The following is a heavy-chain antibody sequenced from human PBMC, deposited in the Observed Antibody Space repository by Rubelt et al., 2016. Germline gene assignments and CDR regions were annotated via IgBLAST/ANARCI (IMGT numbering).Heavy chain of an antibody. Sequence: QVQLVQSGAEVKKPGASVKVSCKASGYTFNVYYMHWVRQAPGQGLEWMGRINPDSGGTNYAQKFQGRVTMTRDTSISTAYMRLSNLRSDDTAVYYCAVSYNSQWVWGQGTLVTVSS. CDR2: INPDSGGT. D-gene: IGHD1-14*01. CDR1: GYTFNVYY. CDR3: AVSYNSQWV. J-gene: IGHJ4*02. V-gene: IGHV1-2*06.